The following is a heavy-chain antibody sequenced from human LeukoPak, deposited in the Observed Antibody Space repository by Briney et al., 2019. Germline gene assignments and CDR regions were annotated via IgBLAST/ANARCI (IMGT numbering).Heavy chain of an antibody. Sequence: SETLSLTCTVPGGSISSYSWSWIRQPAGKGLEWLGRIYTSGSTNYNPSLKSRVTISVDKSKNQFSLKLSSVTAADTAVYYCARKGATMIPWYFDLWGRGTLVTVSS. V-gene: IGHV4-4*07. D-gene: IGHD3-22*01. CDR2: IYTSGST. CDR1: GGSISSYS. CDR3: ARKGATMIPWYFDL. J-gene: IGHJ2*01.